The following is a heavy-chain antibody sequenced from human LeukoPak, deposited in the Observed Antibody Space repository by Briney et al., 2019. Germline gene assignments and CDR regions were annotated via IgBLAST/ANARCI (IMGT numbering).Heavy chain of an antibody. CDR1: GGSICSDY. CDR3: ARGYSSGWYYFDY. J-gene: IGHJ4*02. Sequence: PSETLSLTCTVSGGSICSDYWSWIRQPPGKGLEWIGYSGNTNYNPSLKSRVTISVDTSKNQFSLNLSSVTAADTALYYCARGYSSGWYYFDYWGQGTLVTVSS. CDR2: SGNT. V-gene: IGHV4-59*01. D-gene: IGHD6-19*01.